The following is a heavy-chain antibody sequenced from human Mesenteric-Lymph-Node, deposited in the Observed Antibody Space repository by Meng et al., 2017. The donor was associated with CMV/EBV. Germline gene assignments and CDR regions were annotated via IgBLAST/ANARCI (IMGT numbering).Heavy chain of an antibody. V-gene: IGHV3-20*04. D-gene: IGHD4-23*01. Sequence: GGSLRLSCAASGFTFDDYGMSWVRQAPGKGLEWVSGINWNGGSTGYADSVKGRFTISRDNAKNSLYLQMNNLRAGDTAVYYCARDLDYGGNRATGAFDIWGQGTLVTVSS. CDR3: ARDLDYGGNRATGAFDI. CDR1: GFTFDDYG. J-gene: IGHJ3*02. CDR2: INWNGGST.